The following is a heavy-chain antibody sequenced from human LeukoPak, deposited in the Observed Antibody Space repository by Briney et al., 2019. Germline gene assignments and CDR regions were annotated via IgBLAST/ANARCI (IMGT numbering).Heavy chain of an antibody. V-gene: IGHV3-23*01. D-gene: IGHD1-26*01. CDR1: GFTLNNYA. CDR3: ARKYSGTNPFDY. CDR2: INNSGGST. J-gene: IGHJ4*02. Sequence: PGGSLRLSCAASGFTLNNYAMSWVRQAPGKGLEWVSLINNSGGSTYYADSVKGRFTISRDLSKNTLYLQMNSLRAEDTALYYCARKYSGTNPFDYWGQGTLVTVSS.